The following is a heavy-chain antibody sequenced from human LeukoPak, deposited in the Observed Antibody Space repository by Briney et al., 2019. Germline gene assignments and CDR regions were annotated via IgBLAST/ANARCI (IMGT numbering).Heavy chain of an antibody. Sequence: SETLSLTCTVSGGSVSSGSYYWSWIRQPPGKGLEWIGYIYYSGSTNYNPSLKSRVTISVDTSKNQSSLKLSSVTAADTAVYYCASSMDTAMVYYYGMDVWGKGTTVTVSS. CDR3: ASSMDTAMVYYYGMDV. CDR2: IYYSGST. V-gene: IGHV4-61*01. J-gene: IGHJ6*04. D-gene: IGHD5-18*01. CDR1: GGSVSSGSYY.